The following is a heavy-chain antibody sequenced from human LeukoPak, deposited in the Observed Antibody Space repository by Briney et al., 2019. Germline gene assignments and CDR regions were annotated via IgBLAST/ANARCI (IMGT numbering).Heavy chain of an antibody. V-gene: IGHV3-23*01. Sequence: GGSLRLSCAASGFTFSSYAMSWVRQAPGKGLEWVSAISGSGGSTYYADSVKGRSTISRDNSKNTLYLQMNSLGAEDTAVYYCAKVRGSYNFDYWGQGTLVTVSS. CDR3: AKVRGSYNFDY. CDR2: ISGSGGST. J-gene: IGHJ4*02. CDR1: GFTFSSYA. D-gene: IGHD1-26*01.